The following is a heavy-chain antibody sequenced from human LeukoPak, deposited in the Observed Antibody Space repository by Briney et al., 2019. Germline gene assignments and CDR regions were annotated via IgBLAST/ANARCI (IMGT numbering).Heavy chain of an antibody. CDR2: MNPNSGNT. V-gene: IGHV1-8*01. D-gene: IGHD2-2*01. CDR3: ARGGSSSAFY. Sequence: ASVKVSCKASGYSFTNYDITWVRQATGQGLEWMGWMNPNSGNTGYVQKFQGRVIMTRNTSISTAYMELSGLRSEDTAVYYCARGGSSSAFYWGQGTLVTASS. CDR1: GYSFTNYD. J-gene: IGHJ4*02.